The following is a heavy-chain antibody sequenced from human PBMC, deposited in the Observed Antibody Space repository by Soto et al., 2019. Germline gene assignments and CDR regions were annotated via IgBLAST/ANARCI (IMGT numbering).Heavy chain of an antibody. V-gene: IGHV1-69*01. D-gene: IGHD1-26*01. J-gene: IGHJ6*02. CDR2: IIPIFGTA. CDR1: GGTFSSYA. Sequence: QVQLVQSGAEVKKPGSSVKVSCKASGGTFSSYAISWVRQAPGQGLEWMVVIIPIFGTASYAQKFQGRVTITADESTSTAYMELSSLRSEDTGVYYWAGDRMPGQPEPGMDVWGQGTAVHVSS. CDR3: AGDRMPGQPEPGMDV.